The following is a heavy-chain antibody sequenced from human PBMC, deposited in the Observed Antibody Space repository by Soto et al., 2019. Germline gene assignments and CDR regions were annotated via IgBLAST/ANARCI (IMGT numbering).Heavy chain of an antibody. Sequence: GGSLRLSCAASGFTFSNAWINRVRQAPGKGLEWVGRIKSKTDGGTTDYAEPVKGRFAISRDDSNNMVYLQMNILKIEDTAVYYCTTDSYSTIIIVRFDYWGHGTLVTVSS. CDR1: GFTFSNAW. V-gene: IGHV3-15*07. J-gene: IGHJ4*01. D-gene: IGHD3-22*01. CDR2: IKSKTDGGTT. CDR3: TTDSYSTIIIVRFDY.